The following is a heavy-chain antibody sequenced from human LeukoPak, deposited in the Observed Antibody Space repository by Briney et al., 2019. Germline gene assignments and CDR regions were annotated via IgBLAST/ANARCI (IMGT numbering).Heavy chain of an antibody. CDR2: INPNSGGT. CDR3: ARRGCSSTSCYKAALDY. J-gene: IGHJ4*02. Sequence: ASVKVSCKASGDTFTGYYMHWARQAPGQGLEWMGRINPNSGGTNYAQKFQGRVTMTRDTSTSTVYMELSSLRSEDTAVYYCARRGCSSTSCYKAALDYWGQGTLVTVSS. D-gene: IGHD2-2*02. CDR1: GDTFTGYY. V-gene: IGHV1-2*06.